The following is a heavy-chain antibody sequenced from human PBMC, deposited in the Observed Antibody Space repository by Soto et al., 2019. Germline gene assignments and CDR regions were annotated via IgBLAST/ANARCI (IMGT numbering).Heavy chain of an antibody. J-gene: IGHJ6*02. V-gene: IGHV3-30*18. CDR1: GFTFSTYG. CDR2: ISFDESNK. D-gene: IGHD3-9*01. Sequence: QVQLVESGGGVVQPGRSLRLSCAASGFTFSTYGVHWVRKAPGKGLEWVAVISFDESNKYYADSVKGRFTISRDNPKNTLYLQMNSLRVEDTAVYYCAKDSQLRYFDWSSNNYYGMDVWGQGTTVTVSS. CDR3: AKDSQLRYFDWSSNNYYGMDV.